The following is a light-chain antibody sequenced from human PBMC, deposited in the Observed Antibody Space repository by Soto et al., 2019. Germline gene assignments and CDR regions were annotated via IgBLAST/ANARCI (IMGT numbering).Light chain of an antibody. CDR2: DVS. Sequence: QSVLAQPASVSGTPGQSITISCTGTSSDVGAYNYVSWYQQYPGKAPKLIIYDVSNRPSGVSCRFSGSKSGNTASLTISELQAEDEADYYCSSYTSDSSYVFGSGTKVTLL. CDR1: SSDVGAYNY. CDR3: SSYTSDSSYV. J-gene: IGLJ1*01. V-gene: IGLV2-14*01.